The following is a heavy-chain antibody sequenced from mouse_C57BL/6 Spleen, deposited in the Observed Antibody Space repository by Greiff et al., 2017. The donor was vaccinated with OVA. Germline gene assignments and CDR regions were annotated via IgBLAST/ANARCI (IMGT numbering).Heavy chain of an antibody. CDR3: ARRDSSGPWFAY. J-gene: IGHJ3*01. CDR1: GYTFTTYP. V-gene: IGHV1-47*01. Sequence: VMLVESGAELVKPGASVKMSCKASGYTFTTYPIEWMKQTHGKSLEWIGNFHPYNDDTKYNEKFKGKATLTVEKSSSTVYLELSRLTSDDSAVYYCARRDSSGPWFAYWGQGTLVTVSA. CDR2: FHPYNDDT. D-gene: IGHD3-2*02.